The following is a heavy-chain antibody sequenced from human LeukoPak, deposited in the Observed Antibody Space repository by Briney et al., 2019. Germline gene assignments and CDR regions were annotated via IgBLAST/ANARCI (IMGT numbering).Heavy chain of an antibody. V-gene: IGHV4-34*01. D-gene: IGHD6-13*01. CDR2: INHSGST. CDR1: GGSFSGYY. CDR3: ARAVGVYSGSWYVDY. Sequence: SETLSLTCAVYGGSFSGYYWSWIRQPPGKGLEWIGEINHSGSTNYNPSLKSRVTISVDTSKNQFSLKLSSVTAADTAVYYCARAVGVYSGSWYVDYWGQGTLVTVSS. J-gene: IGHJ4*02.